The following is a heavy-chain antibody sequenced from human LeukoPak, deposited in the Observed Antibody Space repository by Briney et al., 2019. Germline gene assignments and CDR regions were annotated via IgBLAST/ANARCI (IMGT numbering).Heavy chain of an antibody. V-gene: IGHV3-21*01. Sequence: GGSLRLSCAASGFTFSSYEMNWVRQAPGKGLEWVSSISSSSSYIYYADSVKGRFTISRDNAKNSLYLQMNSLRAEDSAVYYCARDRTGDFTASWTNWFDPWGRGILVTVSS. CDR1: GFTFSSYE. J-gene: IGHJ5*02. CDR2: ISSSSSYI. CDR3: ARDRTGDFTASWTNWFDP. D-gene: IGHD2-2*01.